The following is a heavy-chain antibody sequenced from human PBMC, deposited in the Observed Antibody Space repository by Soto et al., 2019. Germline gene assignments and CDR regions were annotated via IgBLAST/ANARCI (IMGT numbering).Heavy chain of an antibody. CDR3: ARGRYGDY. CDR1: GYTFTSYG. J-gene: IGHJ4*02. Sequence: QVRLVQSGAEVKKPGASVKVSCKGSGYTFTSYGITWVRQAPGQGLEWMGWISAHNGNTNYARKLQGRVTVTRDTSTSTAYMELRSLRADDTAVYYCARGRYGDYWGQGALVTVSS. D-gene: IGHD1-1*01. CDR2: ISAHNGNT. V-gene: IGHV1-18*01.